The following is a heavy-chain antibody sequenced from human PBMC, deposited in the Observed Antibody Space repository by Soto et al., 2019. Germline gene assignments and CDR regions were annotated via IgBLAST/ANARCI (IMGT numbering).Heavy chain of an antibody. CDR1: GFTFSSYG. CDR3: AVGPYCSGGSCYSRGYYYYGLDV. CDR2: ISYDGSNK. D-gene: IGHD2-15*01. V-gene: IGHV3-30*03. J-gene: IGHJ6*02. Sequence: GGSLRLSCAASGFTFSSYGMHWVRQAPGKGLEWVAVISYDGSNKYYADSVKGRFTISRDNSKNTLYLQMNSLRPEDTAAYYCAVGPYCSGGSCYSRGYYYYGLDVWGQGTTVTVSS.